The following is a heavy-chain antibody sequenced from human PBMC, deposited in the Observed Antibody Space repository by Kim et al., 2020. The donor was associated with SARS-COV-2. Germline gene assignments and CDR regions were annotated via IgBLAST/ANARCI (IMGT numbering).Heavy chain of an antibody. CDR2: T. D-gene: IGHD6-13*01. V-gene: IGHV1-3*01. J-gene: IGHJ4*02. Sequence: TKDSQKFKGRVTISRNRSESTADMELRSLRSEETAVYYCARGGNSNSWFDYWGQGTLVTVSS. CDR3: ARGGNSNSWFDY.